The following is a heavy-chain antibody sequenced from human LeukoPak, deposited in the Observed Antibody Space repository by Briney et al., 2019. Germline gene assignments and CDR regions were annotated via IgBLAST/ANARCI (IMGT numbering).Heavy chain of an antibody. V-gene: IGHV4-59*01. CDR3: ARENYYGMDV. Sequence: SETLSLTCTVSGGSNSGNYWSWLRQPPGKGLEWIGYIYYSGSTNYNPSLKSRVTISVDTSKNQFSLKLSSVTAADTAVYYCARENYYGMDVWGQGTTVTVSS. CDR2: IYYSGST. J-gene: IGHJ6*02. CDR1: GGSNSGNY.